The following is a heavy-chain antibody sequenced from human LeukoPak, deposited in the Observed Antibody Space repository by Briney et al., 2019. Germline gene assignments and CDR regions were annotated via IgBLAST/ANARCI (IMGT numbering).Heavy chain of an antibody. CDR3: ARDPRAYGEGLFDY. J-gene: IGHJ4*02. CDR2: ISGSGGAP. Sequence: GGSLRPSCAASGFTFSSYAMSWVRQAPGKGLKWVSGISGSGGAPYYADSVKGRFTISRDNSKNTLYLQMNSLRAEDTAVYYCARDPRAYGEGLFDYWGQGTLVTVSS. CDR1: GFTFSSYA. V-gene: IGHV3-23*01. D-gene: IGHD4-17*01.